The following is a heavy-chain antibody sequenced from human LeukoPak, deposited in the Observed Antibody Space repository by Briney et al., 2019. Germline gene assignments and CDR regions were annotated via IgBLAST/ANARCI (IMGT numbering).Heavy chain of an antibody. CDR1: GGSISSYY. CDR2: IYYSGST. V-gene: IGHV4-59*01. J-gene: IGHJ4*02. Sequence: SETLSLTCTVSGGSISSYYWSWIRQPPGKGLEWIGYIYYSGSTNYNPSLKSRVTISVDTSKNQFSLKLSSVTAADTAVYYCARGLWFPYYWGQGTLVTVSS. CDR3: ARGLWFPYY. D-gene: IGHD2-21*01.